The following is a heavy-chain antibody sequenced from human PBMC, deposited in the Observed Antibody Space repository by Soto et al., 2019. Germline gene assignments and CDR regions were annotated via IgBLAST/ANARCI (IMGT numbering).Heavy chain of an antibody. J-gene: IGHJ3*02. V-gene: IGHV4-4*02. CDR3: ARVLQYCSGNSCYFDT. CDR1: GGSISSNNW. CDR2: IYHSGST. D-gene: IGHD2-2*01. Sequence: PSETLSLTSAVSGGSISSNNWWNWVRQSPGKELEWIGEIYHSGSTNYNPSLKSRFTISVDNSRNQFFLKLSSVTAADMAVYYCARVLQYCSGNSCYFDTWGQGTMVTVS.